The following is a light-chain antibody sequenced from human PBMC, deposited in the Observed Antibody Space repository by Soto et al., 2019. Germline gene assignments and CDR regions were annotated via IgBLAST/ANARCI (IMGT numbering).Light chain of an antibody. V-gene: IGLV2-11*01. CDR3: YSYAGCDSFE. CDR1: SSDVGDYNY. Sequence: QSALTQPRSVSGSPGQSVTISCTGTSSDVGDYNYVAWYQQHPGKAPKLLIYAVNMRPSGVPDRYSGYKSGNTPSLTISGLEAEDEDDYSSYSYAGCDSFEFRGGTKLTVL. J-gene: IGLJ3*02. CDR2: AVN.